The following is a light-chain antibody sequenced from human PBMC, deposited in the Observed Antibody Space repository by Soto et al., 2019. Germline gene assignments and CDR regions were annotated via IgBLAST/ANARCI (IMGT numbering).Light chain of an antibody. CDR2: AAS. CDR1: QSVSSSY. Sequence: EILLTQSPGTLSLSPGERPTLSCRASQSVSSSYLAWYQQKPGKAPRLLIYAASTRATGIPARLIGNGSGTEFTLTIRSLQSEDCAVYYCQQYGSSGTFGQGTKVDI. V-gene: IGKV3-20*01. J-gene: IGKJ1*01. CDR3: QQYGSSGT.